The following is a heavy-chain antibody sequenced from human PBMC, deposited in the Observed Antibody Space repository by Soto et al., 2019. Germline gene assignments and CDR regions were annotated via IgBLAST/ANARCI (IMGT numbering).Heavy chain of an antibody. CDR1: GFTCSNYY. CDR3: ARVRKLGIGYYYDGMDV. CDR2: ISSSGSTI. J-gene: IGHJ6*02. Sequence: PRSSVKRNCADSGFTCSNYYMSWIRQAPGKGLEWVSYISSSGSTIYYADSVKGRFTISRDNAKNSLYLQMNSLRAEDTAVYYCARVRKLGIGYYYDGMDVWGQGTAVIVSS. V-gene: IGHV3-11*01. D-gene: IGHD2-2*03.